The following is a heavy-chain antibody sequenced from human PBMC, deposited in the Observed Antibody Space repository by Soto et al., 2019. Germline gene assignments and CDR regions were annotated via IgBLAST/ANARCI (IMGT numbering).Heavy chain of an antibody. V-gene: IGHV3-30*18. CDR2: ISYDGSSK. CDR3: AKDIALVRGVIIDMDV. CDR1: GFTFTNYG. Sequence: HPGGSLRLSCAGSGFTFTNYGMHWVRQAPGKGLEWLAVISYDGSSKYYADSVKGRFTISRDNVKNALYLQMNSLRSEDTAVYYCAKDIALVRGVIIDMDVWGQGTTVTVSS. J-gene: IGHJ6*02. D-gene: IGHD3-10*01.